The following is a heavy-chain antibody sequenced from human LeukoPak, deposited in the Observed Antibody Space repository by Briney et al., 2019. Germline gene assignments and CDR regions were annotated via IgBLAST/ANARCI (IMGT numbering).Heavy chain of an antibody. CDR1: GFTFSSYG. V-gene: IGHV3-30*02. CDR3: AKCMLRGYSYFGDAFDI. Sequence: GGSLRLSCAASGFTFSSYGMHWVRQAPGKGLEWVAFIRYDGSNKYYADSVKGRFTISRDNSKNTLYLQMDSLRAEDTAVYYCAKCMLRGYSYFGDAFDIWGQGTMVTVSS. D-gene: IGHD5-18*01. CDR2: IRYDGSNK. J-gene: IGHJ3*02.